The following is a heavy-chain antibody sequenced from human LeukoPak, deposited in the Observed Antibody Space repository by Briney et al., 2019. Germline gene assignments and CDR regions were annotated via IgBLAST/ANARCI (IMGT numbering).Heavy chain of an antibody. CDR3: ARDSMTTVTGWFDP. V-gene: IGHV4-30-2*01. CDR1: GGSISSGGYY. D-gene: IGHD4-11*01. J-gene: IGHJ5*02. Sequence: SETLSLTCTVSGGSISSGGYYWSWIRQPPGKGLEWIEYIYHSGSTYYNPSLKSRVTISVDRSKNQFSLKLSSVTAADTAVYYCARDSMTTVTGWFDPWGQGTLVTVSS. CDR2: IYHSGST.